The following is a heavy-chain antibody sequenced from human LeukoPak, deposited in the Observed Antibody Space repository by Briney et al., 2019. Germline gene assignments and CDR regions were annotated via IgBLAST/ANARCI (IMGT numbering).Heavy chain of an antibody. J-gene: IGHJ5*02. Sequence: GASVRVSCKASGYTFTSYGISWVRQAPGQGLEWMGWISAYNGNTNYAQKLQGRVTMTPDTSTSTAYMELRSLRSDDTAVYYCARGYSSGWYKNWFDPWGQGTLVTVSS. V-gene: IGHV1-18*01. D-gene: IGHD6-19*01. CDR2: ISAYNGNT. CDR3: ARGYSSGWYKNWFDP. CDR1: GYTFTSYG.